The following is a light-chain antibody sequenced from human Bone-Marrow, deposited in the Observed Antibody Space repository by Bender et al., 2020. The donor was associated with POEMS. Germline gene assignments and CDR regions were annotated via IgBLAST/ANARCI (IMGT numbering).Light chain of an antibody. CDR2: RYI. J-gene: IGLJ3*02. Sequence: SYELTQPSSVSVSPGQTARITCSGDVLAKTYARWFQQKPGQAPILVIYRYIDRPSGIPERFSGSSSGTTVTLTISGAQVDDEAVYYCSSAADNVWVFGGGTKLTVL. CDR1: VLAKTY. CDR3: SSAADNVWV. V-gene: IGLV3-27*01.